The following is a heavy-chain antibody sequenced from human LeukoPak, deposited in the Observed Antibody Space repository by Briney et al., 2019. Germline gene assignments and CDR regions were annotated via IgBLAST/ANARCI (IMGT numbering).Heavy chain of an antibody. V-gene: IGHV3-7*03. D-gene: IGHD6-19*01. Sequence: PGGSLRLSCAASGFTFRNYWMSWVRQAPGTGLEWVANIKRDGSDRNYVTSVSGRFTISRDNAESSLYLQMNSLRVEDTAVYYCVRNIAVAGTCFYSWGQGTLVTVSS. CDR2: IKRDGSDR. CDR3: VRNIAVAGTCFYS. J-gene: IGHJ4*02. CDR1: GFTFRNYW.